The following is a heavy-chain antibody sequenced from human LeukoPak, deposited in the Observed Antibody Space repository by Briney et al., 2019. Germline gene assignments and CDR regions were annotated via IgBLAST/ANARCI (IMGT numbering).Heavy chain of an antibody. V-gene: IGHV4-59*01. CDR2: IYFSGGP. CDR3: ARSGGVILDAFEI. Sequence: SETLSLTCTVSGGSISSYYWRWIRQPPGKGLEWIAYIYFSGGPNYNPSLESRVTMSVDTSKSQFSLKLSSVTAADTAVYYCARSGGVILDAFEIWGQGTTVTVSS. J-gene: IGHJ3*02. D-gene: IGHD3-16*01. CDR1: GGSISSYY.